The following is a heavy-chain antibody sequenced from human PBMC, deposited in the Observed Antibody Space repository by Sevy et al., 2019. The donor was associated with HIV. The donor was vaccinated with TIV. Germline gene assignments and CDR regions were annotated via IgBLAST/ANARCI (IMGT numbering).Heavy chain of an antibody. CDR2: ISAHSGNT. CDR1: GYSFSSYG. Sequence: ASVKVSCKTSGYSFSSYGINWVRQAPGQGLEWMGWISAHSGNTKYAQKFQGRVTMTTETSTSTAYMELRSLRSDDTAVYYCARFGVVRRINHQYNLGMDVWGQGTTVTVSS. V-gene: IGHV1-18*01. J-gene: IGHJ6*02. CDR3: ARFGVVRRINHQYNLGMDV. D-gene: IGHD3-10*01.